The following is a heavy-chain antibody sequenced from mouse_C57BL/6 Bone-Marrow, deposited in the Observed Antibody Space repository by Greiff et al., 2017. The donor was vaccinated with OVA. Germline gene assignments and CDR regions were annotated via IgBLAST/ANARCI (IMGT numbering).Heavy chain of an antibody. CDR3: ARADYAYYYAMDY. V-gene: IGHV1-82*01. J-gene: IGHJ4*01. Sequence: QVQLKQSGPELVKPGASVKISCKASGYAFSSSWMNWVKQRPGKGLEWIGRIYPGDGDTNYNGKFKGKATLTADKSSSTAYMQLSSLTSEDSAVYFCARADYAYYYAMDYWGQGTSVTVSS. CDR1: GYAFSSSW. CDR2: IYPGDGDT. D-gene: IGHD2-4*01.